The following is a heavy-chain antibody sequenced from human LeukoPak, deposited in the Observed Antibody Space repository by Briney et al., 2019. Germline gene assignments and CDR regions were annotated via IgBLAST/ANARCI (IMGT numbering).Heavy chain of an antibody. D-gene: IGHD3-22*01. CDR1: GGSISSSSYY. CDR2: IYYSGST. CDR3: AGGDDSSGYYNY. J-gene: IGHJ4*02. Sequence: SETLSLTCTVSGGSISSSSYYWGWIRQPPGKGLEWIGSIYYSGSTYYNPSLKSRVTMSVDTSRNQFSLKLSSVTAADTAVYYCAGGDDSSGYYNYWGQGTLVIVSS. V-gene: IGHV4-39*07.